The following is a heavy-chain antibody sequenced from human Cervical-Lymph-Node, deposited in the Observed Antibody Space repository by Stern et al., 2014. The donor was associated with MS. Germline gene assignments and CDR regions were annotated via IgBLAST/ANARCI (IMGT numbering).Heavy chain of an antibody. CDR2: IYTSGST. V-gene: IGHV4-61*02. CDR3: ARDSSGWYEDY. Sequence: VQLVESGPGLVKPSQTLSLTCTVSGGSISSGSYYWSWIRQPAGKGLAWIGRIYTSGSTNYNPSLQSRVTISVDTSKNQFSLTLSSGTAADTAVYYCARDSSGWYEDYWGQGTLVTVSS. D-gene: IGHD6-19*01. CDR1: GGSISSGSYY. J-gene: IGHJ4*02.